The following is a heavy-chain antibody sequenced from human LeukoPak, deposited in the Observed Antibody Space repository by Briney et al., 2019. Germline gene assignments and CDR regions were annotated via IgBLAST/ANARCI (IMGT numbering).Heavy chain of an antibody. CDR2: INPNSGGT. Sequence: GASVKVSCKASGYTFTGYYMHWVRQAPGQGLEWMGWINPNSGGTNYTQKFQGRVTMTRDTSISTAYMELSRLRSDDTAVYYCARDLTVVAAPYYYYGMDVWGQGTTVTVSS. D-gene: IGHD2-15*01. J-gene: IGHJ6*02. CDR1: GYTFTGYY. CDR3: ARDLTVVAAPYYYYGMDV. V-gene: IGHV1-2*02.